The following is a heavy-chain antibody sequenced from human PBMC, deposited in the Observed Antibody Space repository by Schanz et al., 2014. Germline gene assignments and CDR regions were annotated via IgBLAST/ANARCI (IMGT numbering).Heavy chain of an antibody. Sequence: QVQLVESGGGVVQPGRSLRLSCTASGFTFSDSFMSWIRQTPGKGLEWLSYISSSGNIIHYADSVKGRFTISRDNAKNSLYLQRTGLRAEDTAVYYCAAHETLSTAACYPSWGQGTLVAVSS. CDR2: ISSSGNII. V-gene: IGHV3-11*01. CDR1: GFTFSDSF. CDR3: AAHETLSTAACYPS. D-gene: IGHD2-2*01. J-gene: IGHJ4*02.